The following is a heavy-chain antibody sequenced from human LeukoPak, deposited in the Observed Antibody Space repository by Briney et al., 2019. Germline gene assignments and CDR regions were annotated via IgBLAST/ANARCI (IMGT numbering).Heavy chain of an antibody. J-gene: IGHJ4*02. D-gene: IGHD3-16*02. CDR2: IYYSGST. CDR3: ARVDYDYVWGSYRYKRYYFDY. V-gene: IGHV4-61*01. CDR1: GDSGASSGSYW. Sequence: SETLSLTCDVSGDSGASSGSYWSGWIRQPPGKGLEWIGYIYYSGSTNYNPSLKSRVTISVDTSKNQFSLKLSSVTAADTAVYYCARVDYDYVWGSYRYKRYYFDYWGQGTLVTVSS.